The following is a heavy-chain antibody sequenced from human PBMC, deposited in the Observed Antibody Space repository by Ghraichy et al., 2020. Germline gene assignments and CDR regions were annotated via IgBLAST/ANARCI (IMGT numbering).Heavy chain of an antibody. V-gene: IGHV3-7*04. J-gene: IGHJ6*02. Sequence: GESLRLSCEASGFSFSSYWMSWGRQVPGEGLEWVANIKQNGIEKYHVDSVQGRFTISRDNAKKSLFLQMNSLRVEDTAVYYCVRGRVEWSNPYYYDGMDVWGQGTTVTVSS. CDR1: GFSFSSYW. CDR2: IKQNGIEK. CDR3: VRGRVEWSNPYYYDGMDV. D-gene: IGHD2-8*01.